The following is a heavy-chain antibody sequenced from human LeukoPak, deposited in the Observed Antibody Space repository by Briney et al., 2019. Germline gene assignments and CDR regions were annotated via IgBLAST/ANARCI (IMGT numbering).Heavy chain of an antibody. Sequence: PGGSLRLSCAVSGFTVSSNYISWVRQTPGKGLEWVSLIHNNGNTNYADSVKGRFTISRDNPRDMVFLQMNSLRPEDTAVYYCARWGGYGYGMGVWGQGTTVTVSS. CDR1: GFTVSSNY. CDR3: ARWGGYGYGMGV. J-gene: IGHJ6*02. D-gene: IGHD5-18*01. CDR2: IHNNGNT. V-gene: IGHV3-53*01.